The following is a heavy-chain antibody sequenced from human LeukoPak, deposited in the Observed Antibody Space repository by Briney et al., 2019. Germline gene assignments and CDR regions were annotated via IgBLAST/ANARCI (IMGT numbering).Heavy chain of an antibody. D-gene: IGHD3-16*02. V-gene: IGHV1-18*01. CDR3: ARVEGITFGGVIVMGDY. CDR2: ISAYNGNT. Sequence: GASVKVSCKASGYIFTSYGISWVRQAPGQGLEWMGWISAYNGNTNYAQKLQGRVTMTTDTSTSTAYMELRSLRSDDTAVYYCARVEGITFGGVIVMGDYWGQGTLVTVSS. CDR1: GYIFTSYG. J-gene: IGHJ4*02.